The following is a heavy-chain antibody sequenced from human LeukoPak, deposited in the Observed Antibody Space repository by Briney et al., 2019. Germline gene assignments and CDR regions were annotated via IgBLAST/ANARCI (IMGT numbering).Heavy chain of an antibody. V-gene: IGHV4-61*02. J-gene: IGHJ4*02. CDR2: IYTSGST. Sequence: SQTLSLTCTVSGGSISSGSYYWSWIRQPAGKGLEWIGRIYTSGSTNYNPSLNDRVTISVDTSKNQFSLKLSSVTAADTAAYYCATNDGSGSYYGGGDYWGQGTLVTVSS. CDR3: ATNDGSGSYYGGGDY. CDR1: GGSISSGSYY. D-gene: IGHD1-26*01.